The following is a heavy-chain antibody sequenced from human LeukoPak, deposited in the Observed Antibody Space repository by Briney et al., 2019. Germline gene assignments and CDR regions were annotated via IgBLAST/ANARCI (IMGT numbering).Heavy chain of an antibody. CDR2: ISSSSSYI. J-gene: IGHJ4*02. CDR3: AREYYYGSGSYYNDPKEYFDY. D-gene: IGHD3-10*01. CDR1: GFTFSSYA. Sequence: KPGGSLRLSCAASGFTFSSYAMHWVRQAPGKGLEWVSSISSSSSYIYYADSVKGRFTISRDNAKNSLYLQMNSLRAEDTAVYYCAREYYYGSGSYYNDPKEYFDYWGQGTLVTVSS. V-gene: IGHV3-21*01.